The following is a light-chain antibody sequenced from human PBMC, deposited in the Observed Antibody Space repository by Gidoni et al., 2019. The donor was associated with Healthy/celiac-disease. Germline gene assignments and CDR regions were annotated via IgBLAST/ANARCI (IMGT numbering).Light chain of an antibody. J-gene: IGKJ4*01. CDR1: QGISSY. CDR3: QQLNSFST. V-gene: IGKV1-9*01. CDR2: AAS. Sequence: DIQLTQSPSFLSASVGDRVTITCRASQGISSYLAWYQQKPGKAPKLLIYAASTLQSGVPSSFSGSGSGTEFTLTISSLQPEDFATYYCQQLNSFSTFGGGTKVEIK.